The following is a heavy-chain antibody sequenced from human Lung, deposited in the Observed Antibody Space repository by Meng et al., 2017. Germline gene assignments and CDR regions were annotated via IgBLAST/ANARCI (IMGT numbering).Heavy chain of an antibody. CDR1: GGSFSDYY. Sequence: QVHPQQWGAGLVKPSETLSLTCVVSGGSFSDYYWSWIRQPPGKGLEWIGEINHSGSTNYNPSLESRATISVDTSQNNLSLKLSSVTAADSAVYYCARGPTTMAHDFDYWGQGTLVTVSS. CDR2: INHSGST. D-gene: IGHD4-11*01. CDR3: ARGPTTMAHDFDY. J-gene: IGHJ4*02. V-gene: IGHV4-34*01.